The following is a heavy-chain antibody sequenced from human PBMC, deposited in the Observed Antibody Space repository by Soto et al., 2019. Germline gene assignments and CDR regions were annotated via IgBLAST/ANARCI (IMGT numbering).Heavy chain of an antibody. Sequence: GGSLRLSCAASGFTFSSYAMHWVRQAPGKGLEWVAVRSYDGSNKYYADSVKGRFTISRDNSKNTLYLLMNSLRPEDTAVYSCARCGIVSGGFDSWGQGTLVNVSS. CDR1: GFTFSSYA. CDR2: RSYDGSNK. CDR3: ARCGIVSGGFDS. D-gene: IGHD3-10*01. V-gene: IGHV3-30-3*01. J-gene: IGHJ4*02.